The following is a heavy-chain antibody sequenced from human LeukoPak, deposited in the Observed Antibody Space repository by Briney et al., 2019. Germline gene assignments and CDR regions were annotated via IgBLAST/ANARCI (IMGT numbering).Heavy chain of an antibody. CDR1: GGTFSSYA. V-gene: IGHV1-69*13. CDR3: ARGDYDILTGLPIHFDY. D-gene: IGHD3-9*01. CDR2: IIPIFGTA. J-gene: IGHJ4*02. Sequence: ASVKVSWEASGGTFSSYAISWVRQAPGQGLEWMGGIIPIFGTANYAQKFQGRVTITADESTSTAYMELSSLRSEDTAVYYCARGDYDILTGLPIHFDYWGQGTLVTVSS.